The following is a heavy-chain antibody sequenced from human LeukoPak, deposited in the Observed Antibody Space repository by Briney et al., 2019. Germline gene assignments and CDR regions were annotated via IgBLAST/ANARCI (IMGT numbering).Heavy chain of an antibody. CDR1: GFTFSSYA. D-gene: IGHD1-26*01. V-gene: IGHV3-23*01. Sequence: PGGSLRLSCAASGFTFSSYAMSWVRQAPPEELEWVSTISGSGGGTYYADSVKGRFTISRDDSKNTLYLQMNSLRAEDTAVYYCVKDLGRYRNNCFDYWGQGTLVTVSS. CDR3: VKDLGRYRNNCFDY. J-gene: IGHJ4*02. CDR2: ISGSGGGT.